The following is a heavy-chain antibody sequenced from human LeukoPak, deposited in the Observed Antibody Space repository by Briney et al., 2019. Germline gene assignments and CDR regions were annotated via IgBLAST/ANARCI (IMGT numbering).Heavy chain of an antibody. D-gene: IGHD1-26*01. CDR3: AGISGSYEDY. CDR2: IYYSGST. J-gene: IGHJ4*02. V-gene: IGHV4-39*01. CDR1: RGSISSSSYY. Sequence: SETLSLTCTVSRGSISSSSYYWGWIRQPPGKGLEWIGSIYYSGSTYYNPSLKSRVTISVDTSKNQFSLKLSSVTAADTAVYYCAGISGSYEDYWGQGTLVTVSS.